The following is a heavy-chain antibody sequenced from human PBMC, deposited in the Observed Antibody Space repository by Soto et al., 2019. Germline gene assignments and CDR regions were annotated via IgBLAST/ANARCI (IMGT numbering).Heavy chain of an antibody. CDR3: ARDLRSSWRDFDY. J-gene: IGHJ4*02. CDR1: GSTFTSYG. V-gene: IGHV1-18*04. CDR2: ISAYKGNT. Sequence: ASVEVSCMASGSTFTSYGISGVRQAPGQGLEGMGWISAYKGNTNYAQKLQGRVTMTTDTSTSTAYMELRSLRSDDTAVYYCARDLRSSWRDFDYWGQGTLVTVSS. D-gene: IGHD6-6*01.